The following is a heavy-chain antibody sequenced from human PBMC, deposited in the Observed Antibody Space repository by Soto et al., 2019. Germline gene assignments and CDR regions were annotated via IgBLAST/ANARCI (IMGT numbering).Heavy chain of an antibody. Sequence: QVQLVQSGAEKKKPGASVKVSCKASGYTFTSYAIHWVRQAPGQRLEWTGWINAGNGNTKYSQKFQGRVTITRDTPASTAYMELSSLSSEDTAVYYCASGFPLWFAPWCPGTLVTVSS. V-gene: IGHV1-3*05. CDR3: ASGFPLWFAP. CDR1: GYTFTSYA. J-gene: IGHJ5*02. CDR2: INAGNGNT. D-gene: IGHD3-3*01.